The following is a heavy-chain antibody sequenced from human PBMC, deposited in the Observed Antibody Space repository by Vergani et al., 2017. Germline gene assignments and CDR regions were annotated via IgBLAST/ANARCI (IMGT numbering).Heavy chain of an antibody. D-gene: IGHD1-14*01. CDR1: GYSFTSYW. CDR2: IYPGDSDT. V-gene: IGHV5-51*03. CDR3: ARRWPGGPEGGYYYYYGMDV. J-gene: IGHJ6*02. Sequence: EVQLVQSGAEVKKPGESLKISCKGSGYSFTSYWIGWVRQMPGKGLEWMGIIYPGDSDTRYSPSFQGQVTISADKSISTAYLQWSSLKAADTAMYYCARRWPGGPEGGYYYYYGMDVWGQGTTVTVSS.